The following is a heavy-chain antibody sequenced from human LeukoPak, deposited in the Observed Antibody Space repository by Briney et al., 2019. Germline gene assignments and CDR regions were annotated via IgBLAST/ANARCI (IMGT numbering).Heavy chain of an antibody. D-gene: IGHD3-22*01. CDR3: AKSSGYSYSFDY. Sequence: GGSLRLSCAASGFTFDDYAMHWVRQAPGKGLEWVSGISWNSGSIGYVDSVKGRFTISRDNAKNSLYLQMNSLRAEDTALYYCAKSSGYSYSFDYWGQGTLVTVSS. CDR1: GFTFDDYA. CDR2: ISWNSGSI. J-gene: IGHJ4*02. V-gene: IGHV3-9*01.